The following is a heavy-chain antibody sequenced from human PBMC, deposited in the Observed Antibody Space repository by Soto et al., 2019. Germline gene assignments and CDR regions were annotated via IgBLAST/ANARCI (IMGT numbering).Heavy chain of an antibody. CDR2: IFYNGST. Sequence: QVQLQESGPGLVKPSQTLSLICTVSGGSINSGGYYWHWIRQHPGKGLEWIGYIFYNGSTYYNPFLRSRVTLSADPSEKQFSLYLRSVTAVDTAVYFCARGDRQAGYSSSWVFDYWGQGTLVNVSS. J-gene: IGHJ4*02. V-gene: IGHV4-31*03. CDR3: ARGDRQAGYSSSWVFDY. D-gene: IGHD6-13*01. CDR1: GGSINSGGYY.